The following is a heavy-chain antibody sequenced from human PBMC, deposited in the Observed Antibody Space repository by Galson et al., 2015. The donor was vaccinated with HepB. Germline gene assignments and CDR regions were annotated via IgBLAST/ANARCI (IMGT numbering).Heavy chain of an antibody. CDR1: GFTFSSYW. CDR3: ARTVSDYYDSSGYYYPAVWYFDL. J-gene: IGHJ2*01. CDR2: IKQDGSES. Sequence: SLRLSCAASGFTFSSYWMSWVRQAPGKGLEWVANIKQDGSESYYVDSVKGRFTISRDNAKNSLYLQMNSLRAEDTAVYYCARTVSDYYDSSGYYYPAVWYFDLWGRGTLVTVSS. V-gene: IGHV3-7*03. D-gene: IGHD3-22*01.